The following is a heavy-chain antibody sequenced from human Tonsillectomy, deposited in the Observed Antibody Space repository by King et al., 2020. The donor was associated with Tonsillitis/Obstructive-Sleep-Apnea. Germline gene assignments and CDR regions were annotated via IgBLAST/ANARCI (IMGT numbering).Heavy chain of an antibody. D-gene: IGHD6-19*01. V-gene: IGHV3-48*02. Sequence: VQLQESGGGLVQPGGSLRLSCAASGFTFSSYSMNWVRQAPGKGLEWVSSISSSSNKIYYADSVKGRFTISRDNAKNSLYLQMNSLGDEDAALYYCAREDSSGWYDYWGQGTLVTVSS. CDR2: ISSSSNKI. J-gene: IGHJ4*02. CDR3: AREDSSGWYDY. CDR1: GFTFSSYS.